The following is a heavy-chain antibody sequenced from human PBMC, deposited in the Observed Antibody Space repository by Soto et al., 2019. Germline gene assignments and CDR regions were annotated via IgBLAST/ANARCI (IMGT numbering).Heavy chain of an antibody. CDR1: GKVLTSVG. CDR2: IYPGDSDT. CDR3: ARHGGSYDY. V-gene: IGHV5-51*01. D-gene: IGHD1-26*01. J-gene: IGHJ4*02. Sequence: GHAVIVRWKSTGKVLTSVGIVWVSQMPGKGLEWMGIIYPGDSDTRYSPSFQGQVTISADKSISTAYLQWSSLKASDTAMYYCARHGGSYDYWGQGTLVTVSS.